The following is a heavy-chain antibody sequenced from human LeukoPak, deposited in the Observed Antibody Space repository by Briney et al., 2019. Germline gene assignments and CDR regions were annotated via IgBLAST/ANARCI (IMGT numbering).Heavy chain of an antibody. CDR3: ARRGGGYCSSTCCYQMDY. J-gene: IGHJ4*02. V-gene: IGHV5-51*01. CDR2: IYPGDSDT. D-gene: IGHD2-2*01. Sequence: GESLKISCKGSGYRFSSYWIGWVRQMPGKGLEWMGIIYPGDSDTRYSPSFQGQVTISADKSISTAYLQWSSLKASDTAMYYCARRGGGYCSSTCCYQMDYWGQGTLVTVSS. CDR1: GYRFSSYW.